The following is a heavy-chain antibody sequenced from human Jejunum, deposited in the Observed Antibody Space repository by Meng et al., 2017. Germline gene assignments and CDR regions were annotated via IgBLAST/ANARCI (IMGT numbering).Heavy chain of an antibody. CDR1: GDSITTNPY. V-gene: IGHV4-4*02. D-gene: IGHD3-22*01. CDR3: AKHGGYYQHY. CDR2: IDHRGSP. J-gene: IGHJ4*02. Sequence: QLQLLEAGPGSVRPSGTLSLPCTVSGDSITTNPYWSGVRQSPEKGLEWIGQIDHRGSPYYNPSLKSRVTMSVDKSKSQVSLQLTSVTAADTAVYYCAKHGGYYQHYWGQGTLVTVSS.